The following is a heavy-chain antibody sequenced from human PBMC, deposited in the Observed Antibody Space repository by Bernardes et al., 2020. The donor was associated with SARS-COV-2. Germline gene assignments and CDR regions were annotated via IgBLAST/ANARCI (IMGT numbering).Heavy chain of an antibody. V-gene: IGHV3-23*01. J-gene: IGHJ5*02. CDR1: GFTFRSYA. CDR2: ISGSGGST. CDR3: ARVWFDP. Sequence: VGSLSLSCAASGFTFRSYAMSWVRQAPGQGLEWVSAISGSGGSTYYADSVKGRFTISRDNSKNTLYLQMNSLRAEDTAVYYCARVWFDPWGQGTLVTVSS.